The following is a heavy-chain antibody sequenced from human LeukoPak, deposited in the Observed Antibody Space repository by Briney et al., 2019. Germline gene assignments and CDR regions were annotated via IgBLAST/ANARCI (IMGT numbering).Heavy chain of an antibody. J-gene: IGHJ6*02. D-gene: IGHD6-13*01. CDR1: GFTFSSYA. Sequence: GGSLRLSCAASGFTFSSYAMSWVRQAPGKGLEWVSAISGSGGSTYYADSVKGRFTISRDNSKNTLYLQMNSLRAEDTAVYYCANVGGSGSSWDYYYYGMDVWGQGTTVTVSS. V-gene: IGHV3-23*01. CDR3: ANVGGSGSSWDYYYYGMDV. CDR2: ISGSGGST.